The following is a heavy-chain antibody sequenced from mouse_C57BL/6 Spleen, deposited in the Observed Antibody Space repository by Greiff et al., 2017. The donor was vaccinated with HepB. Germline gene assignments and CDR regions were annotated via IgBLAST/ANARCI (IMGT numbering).Heavy chain of an antibody. CDR3: ARRGTTAWYFDV. J-gene: IGHJ1*03. V-gene: IGHV5-6*01. Sequence: EVQLVESGGDLVKPGGSLKLSCAASGFTFSSYGMSWVRQTPDKRLEWVATISSGGSYTYYPDSVKGRFTISRDNAKNTLYLQMSSLKSEDTAMYYCARRGTTAWYFDVWGTGTTVTVSS. CDR1: GFTFSSYG. CDR2: ISSGGSYT. D-gene: IGHD1-2*01.